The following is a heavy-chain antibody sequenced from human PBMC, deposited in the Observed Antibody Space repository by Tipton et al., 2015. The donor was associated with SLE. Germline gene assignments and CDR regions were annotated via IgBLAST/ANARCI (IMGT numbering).Heavy chain of an antibody. Sequence: GSLRLSCAASGFTVSSNYMSWVRQAPGKGLEWVSVIYSGGSTYYADSVKGRFTISRDNSKNTLYLQMNSLRAEDTAVYYCARVHSSGYYPLDYWGQGTLVTVSS. CDR2: IYSGGST. CDR1: GFTVSSNY. V-gene: IGHV3-66*01. J-gene: IGHJ4*02. CDR3: ARVHSSGYYPLDY. D-gene: IGHD3-22*01.